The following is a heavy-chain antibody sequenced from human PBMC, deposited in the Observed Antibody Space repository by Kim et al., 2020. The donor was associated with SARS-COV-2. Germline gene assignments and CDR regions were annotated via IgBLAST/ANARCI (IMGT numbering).Heavy chain of an antibody. CDR2: IWYDGSNK. V-gene: IGHV3-30*02. CDR3: AKGVGRWQFYCCVYG. J-gene: IGHJ6*01. D-gene: IGHD2-21*02. Sequence: GGSLRLSCAASGFTFSNYGMHWVRQAPGKGLEWVAVIWYDGSNKYYADSVKGRFTISRDNSKDTLYLHMNSLRVEDTALYYCAKGVGRWQFYCCVYG. CDR1: GFTFSNYG.